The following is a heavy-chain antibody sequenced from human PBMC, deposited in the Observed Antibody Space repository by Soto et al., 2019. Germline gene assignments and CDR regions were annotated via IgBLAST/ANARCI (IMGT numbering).Heavy chain of an antibody. CDR2: ISYDGSNK. CDR3: AKEKSITMDV. J-gene: IGHJ6*02. Sequence: LRLSCAASGFTFSSYGMHWVRQAPGKGLEWVAVISYDGSNKYYADSVKGRFTISRDNSKNTLHLQMNSLRAEDTAVYYCAKEKSITMDVWGQGTTVTVSS. D-gene: IGHD3-10*01. V-gene: IGHV3-30*18. CDR1: GFTFSSYG.